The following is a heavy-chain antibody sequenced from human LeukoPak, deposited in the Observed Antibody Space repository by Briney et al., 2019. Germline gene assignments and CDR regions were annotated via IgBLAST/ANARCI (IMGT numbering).Heavy chain of an antibody. CDR3: ARLPGGVVIDAGLY. D-gene: IGHD2-21*01. CDR2: ISSSGSTI. V-gene: IGHV3-48*01. CDR1: GFTFSSYD. Sequence: GGSLRLSCAASGFTFSSYDMNWVRQAPGKGLEWVSYISSSGSTIYYADSVKGRVTISRDNAKNSLYLQMNSLRAEDTAMYYCARLPGGVVIDAGLYRGQGTLVTVSS. J-gene: IGHJ4*02.